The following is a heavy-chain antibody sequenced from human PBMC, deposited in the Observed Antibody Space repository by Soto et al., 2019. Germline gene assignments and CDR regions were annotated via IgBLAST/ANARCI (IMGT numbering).Heavy chain of an antibody. J-gene: IGHJ6*02. CDR3: ARSQGSSTSLEIYYYYHYGMDV. V-gene: IGHV1-69*13. CDR1: GGTFSSYA. CDR2: IIPISGTA. D-gene: IGHD2-2*01. Sequence: GASVKVSCKASGGTFSSYAISWVRQAPGQGLEWMGGIIPISGTANYAQKFQGRVTITADESTSTAYMELSSLRSEDTAVYYCARSQGSSTSLEIYYYYHYGMDVWGQGTKVTVSS.